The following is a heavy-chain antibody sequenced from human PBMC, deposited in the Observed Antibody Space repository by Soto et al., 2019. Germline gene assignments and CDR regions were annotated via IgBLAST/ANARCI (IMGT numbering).Heavy chain of an antibody. D-gene: IGHD2-15*01. CDR2: ITADGGT. J-gene: IGHJ3*02. CDR3: APHVSCSGGSCQYDAFAI. V-gene: IGHV3-23*01. CDR1: GFTVSSHA. Sequence: EVQVLESGGGLVQPGGSLRLSCEGSGFTVSSHAMTWIRQAPGKGPEWVSTITADGGTYYADSVKGRFAMSRDTSESTQYLQMNSRGAEDTAAYYCAPHVSCSGGSCQYDAFAIRGQGTMVTVSS.